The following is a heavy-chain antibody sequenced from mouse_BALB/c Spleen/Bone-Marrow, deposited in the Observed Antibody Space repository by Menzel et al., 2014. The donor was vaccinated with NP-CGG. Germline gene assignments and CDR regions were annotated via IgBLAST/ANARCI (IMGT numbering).Heavy chain of an antibody. D-gene: IGHD2-3*01. CDR3: VRGGYYVPSYFDS. V-gene: IGHV5-17*02. Sequence: EVQRVESGGGLVQPGGSRKLSCAASGFTFRSFGMHWARQAPEKGPEWVTYISGGTSTIYYADTVKGRITISRDNPNNTLFLQMTSLRSEDTAMYYCVRGGYYVPSYFDSWGQGTTLTVSS. CDR2: ISGGTSTI. J-gene: IGHJ2*01. CDR1: GFTFRSFG.